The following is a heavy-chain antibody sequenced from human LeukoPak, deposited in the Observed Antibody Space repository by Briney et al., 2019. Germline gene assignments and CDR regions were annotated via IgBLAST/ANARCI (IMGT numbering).Heavy chain of an antibody. J-gene: IGHJ4*02. CDR3: ARGPSILRFLEWLLPRIDY. D-gene: IGHD3-3*01. CDR2: ISSSSSYI. Sequence: GVPLRCSCAASGFTFSSYSMNWVRQAPGKGLEWVSSISSSSSYIYYADSVKGRFTISRDNAKNSLYLQMNSLRAEDTAVYYCARGPSILRFLEWLLPRIDYWGQGTLVTVSS. V-gene: IGHV3-21*01. CDR1: GFTFSSYS.